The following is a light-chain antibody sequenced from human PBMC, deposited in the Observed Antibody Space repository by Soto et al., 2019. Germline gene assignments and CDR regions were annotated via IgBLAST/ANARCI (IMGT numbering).Light chain of an antibody. J-gene: IGKJ1*01. V-gene: IGKV3-20*01. CDR3: QQYGSTPRT. CDR1: QSVNSNF. CDR2: DAS. Sequence: IMLSLSPGTLSLSPGERATLSCRASQSVNSNFLAWYQQKPGQAPRLLIYDASRRATGIPDRFSGSGSGTDFTLTISRLEPEDFAVYYCQQYGSTPRTFGQGTMVDI.